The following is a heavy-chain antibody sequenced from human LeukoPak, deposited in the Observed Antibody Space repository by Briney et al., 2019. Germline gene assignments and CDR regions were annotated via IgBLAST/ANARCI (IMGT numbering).Heavy chain of an antibody. CDR2: ISYDGSNK. V-gene: IGHV3-30-3*01. Sequence: GGSLRLSCAASGFTFSRYSMNWVRQAPGKGLEWVAVISYDGSNKYYADSVKGRFTISRDNSKNTLYLQMNSLRAEDTAVYYCAKDDYGGNSWFYYWGQGTLVTVSS. CDR1: GFTFSRYS. J-gene: IGHJ4*02. D-gene: IGHD4-23*01. CDR3: AKDDYGGNSWFYY.